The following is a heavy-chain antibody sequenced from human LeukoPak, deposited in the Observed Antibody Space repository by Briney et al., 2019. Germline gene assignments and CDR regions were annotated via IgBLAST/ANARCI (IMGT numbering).Heavy chain of an antibody. V-gene: IGHV1-8*01. CDR2: MNPNSGNT. CDR3: AGDMVRGVILRRVLEY. CDR1: GYTFTSYD. Sequence: ASVKVSFKASGYTFTSYDINWVRQATGQGLEWMGWMNPNSGNTGYAQKFQGRVTMTRDTSINTAYMELSRLRSDDTAVYYCAGDMVRGVILRRVLEYWGQGTLVTVSS. D-gene: IGHD3-10*01. J-gene: IGHJ4*02.